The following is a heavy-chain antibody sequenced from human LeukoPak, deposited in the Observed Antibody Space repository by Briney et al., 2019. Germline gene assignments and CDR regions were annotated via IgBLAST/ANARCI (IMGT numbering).Heavy chain of an antibody. CDR1: GFTLSDYH. CDR2: ITTISHYI. Sequence: GGSLRLSCAASGFTLSDYHMNWVRQASGKGLEWLSSITTISHYIYYAGAVRGRFTISRDNAKNSLYLQMNGLRGEDTAVYYCARSGGPGTYHQLRYNWFDPWGQGTLVTVSS. D-gene: IGHD3-10*01. CDR3: ARSGGPGTYHQLRYNWFDP. J-gene: IGHJ5*02. V-gene: IGHV3-21*01.